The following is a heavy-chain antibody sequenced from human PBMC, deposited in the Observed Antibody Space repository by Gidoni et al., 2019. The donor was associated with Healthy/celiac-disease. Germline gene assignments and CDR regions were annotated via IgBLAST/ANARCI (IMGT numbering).Heavy chain of an antibody. D-gene: IGHD1-1*01. CDR1: GYSFTSYW. CDR2: IYTGDSDT. Sequence: EVQLVQSGAEVKKPGESLKISCKGSGYSFTSYWIGWLRKRPGNGLEWMGIIYTGDSDTRYSPTFQGEVTISADKSISTAYLQWSSLKASDTAMYYCARLGTGTTDLFIDYWGQGTLVTVSS. V-gene: IGHV5-51*01. CDR3: ARLGTGTTDLFIDY. J-gene: IGHJ4*02.